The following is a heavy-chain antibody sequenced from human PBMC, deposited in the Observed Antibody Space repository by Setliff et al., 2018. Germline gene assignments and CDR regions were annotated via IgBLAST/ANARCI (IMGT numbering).Heavy chain of an antibody. V-gene: IGHV4-39*07. CDR1: GGSITTTIYF. Sequence: PSETLSLTCTVAGGSITTTIYFWGWIRQPPGGGLEWIGILYYTGATYYNPPLKSRVTISVDTPTNQFSLKLSSVTAADTAVFYCARGYAARVGFGNWFDPWGQGTLVTVSS. CDR2: LYYTGAT. D-gene: IGHD6-6*01. CDR3: ARGYAARVGFGNWFDP. J-gene: IGHJ5*02.